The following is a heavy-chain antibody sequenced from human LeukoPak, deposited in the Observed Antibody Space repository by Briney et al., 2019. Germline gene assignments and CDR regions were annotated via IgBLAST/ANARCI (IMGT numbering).Heavy chain of an antibody. CDR2: IYHSGST. V-gene: IGHV4-30-2*01. D-gene: IGHD3-22*01. CDR1: GGSISSGGYS. CDR3: ARADSDYYYDSSGEAYFQH. Sequence: SETLSLTCAVSGGSISSGGYSWSWIRQPPGKGLEWIGYIYHSGSTYYNPSLKSRVTISVDRSKNQFSLKLSSVTAADTAVYYCARADSDYYYDSSGEAYFQHWGQGTLVTVSS. J-gene: IGHJ1*01.